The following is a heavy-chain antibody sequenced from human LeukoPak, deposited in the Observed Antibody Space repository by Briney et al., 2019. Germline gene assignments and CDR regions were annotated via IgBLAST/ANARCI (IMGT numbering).Heavy chain of an antibody. CDR1: GHSFTSYW. CDR3: ARHPLFERVFDY. J-gene: IGHJ4*02. V-gene: IGHV5-51*01. Sequence: GESLKISCKDSGHSFTSYWIGWVRQMPGKGLEWMGIIYPSDSETRYSPSFEGQVTISADKSISTAYLQWSSLKASDTAMYYCARHPLFERVFDYWGQGTLVTVSS. D-gene: IGHD1-1*01. CDR2: IYPSDSET.